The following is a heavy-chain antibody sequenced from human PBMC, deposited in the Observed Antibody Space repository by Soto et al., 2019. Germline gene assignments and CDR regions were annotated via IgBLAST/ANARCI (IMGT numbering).Heavy chain of an antibody. CDR2: ISSSSSTI. CDR1: GFTFSSYS. V-gene: IGHV3-48*02. Sequence: GGSLRLSCAASGFTFSSYSMNWVRQAPGKGLEWVSYISSSSSTIYYADSVKGRFTISRDNAKNSLYLQMNSLRDEDTAVYYCAREIPPHGDYSHYYYYGMDVWGQGTTVTVSS. D-gene: IGHD4-17*01. J-gene: IGHJ6*02. CDR3: AREIPPHGDYSHYYYYGMDV.